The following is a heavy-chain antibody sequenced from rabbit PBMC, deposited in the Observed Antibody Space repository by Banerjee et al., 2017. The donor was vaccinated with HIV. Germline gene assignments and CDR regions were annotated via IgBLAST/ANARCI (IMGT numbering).Heavy chain of an antibody. J-gene: IGHJ4*01. Sequence: QLKETGGGLVQPGGSLTLSCKASGFDFSSYYMSWVRQAPGKGLEWIGYIDPIFGSTYYASWVNGRFTISSHNAQNTVDLQMNSLTAADTATYFCARSYYSYNYAGYAYPYYFNLWGQGTLVTVS. CDR2: IDPIFGST. CDR3: ARSYYSYNYAGYAYPYYFNL. D-gene: IGHD6-1*01. CDR1: GFDFSSYY. V-gene: IGHV1S7*01.